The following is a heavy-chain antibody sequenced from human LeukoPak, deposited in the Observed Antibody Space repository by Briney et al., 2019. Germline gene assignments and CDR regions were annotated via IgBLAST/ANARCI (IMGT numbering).Heavy chain of an antibody. D-gene: IGHD3-22*01. CDR2: ISYGGST. CDR1: GGSISSYY. V-gene: IGHV4-59*01. J-gene: IGHJ4*02. Sequence: SETLSLTCTISGGSISSYYWCWIRQPPGKGLEWIGHISYGGSTNYNPSLKSRLTISVDTSKNQFSLKLNSVTAADTAVYYCARGRPYYYDSSGYYPLFDYWGQGTPVTVSS. CDR3: ARGRPYYYDSSGYYPLFDY.